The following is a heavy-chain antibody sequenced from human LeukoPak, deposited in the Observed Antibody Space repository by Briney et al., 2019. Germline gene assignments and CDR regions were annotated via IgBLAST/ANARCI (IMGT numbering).Heavy chain of an antibody. J-gene: IGHJ3*02. CDR3: ARSYGPHSITGAFDI. Sequence: KTGGSLRLSCAASGFTFSSYSMNWVRQAPGKGLEWVSSISSSSSYIYYADSVKGRFTISRDNAKNSLYLQMNSLRAEDTAVYYCARSYGPHSITGAFDIWGQGTMVTVSS. CDR1: GFTFSSYS. D-gene: IGHD1-14*01. CDR2: ISSSSSYI. V-gene: IGHV3-21*01.